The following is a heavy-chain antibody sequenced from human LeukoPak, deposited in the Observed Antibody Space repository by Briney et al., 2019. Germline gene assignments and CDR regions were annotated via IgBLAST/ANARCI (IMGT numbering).Heavy chain of an antibody. D-gene: IGHD6-25*01. CDR2: IYYIGST. Sequence: SETPSLTCTVSGGSIRSYYWSWIRQPPGKGLECIGYIYYIGSTNYNPSLKSRVTISVDKSKNQFSLKLSSVTAADTAVYYCARAATGALDYWGQGTLVTVSS. V-gene: IGHV4-59*12. CDR3: ARAATGALDY. CDR1: GGSIRSYY. J-gene: IGHJ4*02.